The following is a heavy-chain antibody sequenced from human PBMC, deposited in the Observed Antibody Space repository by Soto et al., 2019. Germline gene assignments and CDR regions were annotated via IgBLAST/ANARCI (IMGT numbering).Heavy chain of an antibody. J-gene: IGHJ4*02. CDR3: ADSGLSTSY. D-gene: IGHD3-10*01. CDR1: GFTFGNYW. V-gene: IGHV3-74*01. CDR2: VSPDGRTA. Sequence: PGGSLRLSCAVSGFTFGNYWMHWVRQAPGKGLVWVSRVSPDGRTATYADSVKGRFTISRDNAKSTLYLQMNSLRAEDTAVYYCADSGLSTSYWGRGTLVTVSS.